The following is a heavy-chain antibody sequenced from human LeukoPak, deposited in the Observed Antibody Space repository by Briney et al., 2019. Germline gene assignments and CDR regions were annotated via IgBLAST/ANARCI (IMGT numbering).Heavy chain of an antibody. J-gene: IGHJ3*02. V-gene: IGHV4-34*01. Sequence: SETLSLTCAVYGGSFSGYYWSWIRQPPGKGLEWIGEINHSGSTNYNPSLKSRVTISVDTSKNQFSLKLSSVTAADTAVYYCARDGPVGADAFDIWGQGTMVTVSP. CDR3: ARDGPVGADAFDI. D-gene: IGHD1-26*01. CDR2: INHSGST. CDR1: GGSFSGYY.